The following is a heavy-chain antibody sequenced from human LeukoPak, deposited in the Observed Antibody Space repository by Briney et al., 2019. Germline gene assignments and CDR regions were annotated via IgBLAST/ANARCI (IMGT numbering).Heavy chain of an antibody. CDR3: ARDYDSSGYYFPMDY. V-gene: IGHV3-48*01. D-gene: IGHD3-22*01. J-gene: IGHJ4*02. CDR1: GFTFSTYS. CDR2: IDTGTSTI. Sequence: GGSLRLSCAASGFTFSTYSMNWVRQAPGKGLEWVSYIDTGTSTIYYADSVKGRFTISKDNAKNSLYLQMNSLRAEDTAVYYCARDYDSSGYYFPMDYWGQGTLVTVSS.